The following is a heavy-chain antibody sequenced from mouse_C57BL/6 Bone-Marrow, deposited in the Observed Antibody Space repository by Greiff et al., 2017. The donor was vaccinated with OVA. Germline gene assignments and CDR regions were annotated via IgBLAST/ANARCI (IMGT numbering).Heavy chain of an antibody. Sequence: QVQLQQPGAELVRPGSSVKLSCKASGYTFTSYWMDWVKQRPGQGLEWIGNIYPSDSETPYNQKFKDKATLTVDKSSSTAYMQLSSLTSEDSAVYYCAREDFNWANGYFDVWGTGTTVTVSS. D-gene: IGHD4-1*01. J-gene: IGHJ1*03. CDR3: AREDFNWANGYFDV. V-gene: IGHV1-61*01. CDR1: GYTFTSYW. CDR2: IYPSDSET.